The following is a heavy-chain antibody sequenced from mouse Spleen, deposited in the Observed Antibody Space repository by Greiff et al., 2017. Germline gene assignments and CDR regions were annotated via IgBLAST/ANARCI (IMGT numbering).Heavy chain of an antibody. Sequence: EVMLVESGGGLVKPGGSLKLSCAASGFTFSSYAMSWVRQTPEKRLEWVATISSGGSYTYYPDSVKGRFTISRDNAKNTLYLQMSSLRSEDTAMYYCALITTVVATRAMDYWGQGTSVTVSS. CDR1: GFTFSSYA. J-gene: IGHJ4*01. CDR2: ISSGGSYT. CDR3: ALITTVVATRAMDY. V-gene: IGHV5-9-1*01. D-gene: IGHD1-1*01.